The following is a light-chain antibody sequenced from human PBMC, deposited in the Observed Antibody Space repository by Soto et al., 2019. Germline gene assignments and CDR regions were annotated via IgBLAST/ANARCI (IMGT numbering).Light chain of an antibody. CDR1: QSLVHSDGNTY. CDR2: RVS. CDR3: MQGTHWPPVT. V-gene: IGKV2-30*02. J-gene: IGKJ1*01. Sequence: DVVMTQSPLSLPVTLGQPASISCRSSQSLVHSDGNTYLNWLQQRPGQSPRRLIYRVSNRDSGVPDRFRGSGSGTDFTLNISRVEAEDVGVYYCMQGTHWPPVTFGQGTKVEIK.